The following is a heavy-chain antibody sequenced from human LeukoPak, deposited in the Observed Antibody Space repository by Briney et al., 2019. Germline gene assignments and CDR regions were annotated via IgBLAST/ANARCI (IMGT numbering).Heavy chain of an antibody. CDR1: GFTFSSYG. V-gene: IGHV3-23*01. J-gene: IGHJ4*02. D-gene: IGHD2-2*01. CDR3: ARRSCTSTSCSYFDY. Sequence: GGSLRLSCAASGFTFSSYGMCWVRQAPGKGLEWVSTISTSGGSTYYADSVKGRFTISRDNSKNTLYLQMNSLRAEDTAVYYCARRSCTSTSCSYFDYWGQGTLVTVSS. CDR2: ISTSGGST.